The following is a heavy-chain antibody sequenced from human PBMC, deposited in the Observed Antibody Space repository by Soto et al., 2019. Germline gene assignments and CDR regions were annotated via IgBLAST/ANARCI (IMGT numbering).Heavy chain of an antibody. CDR2: ASHPGGT. V-gene: IGHV4-34*01. Sequence: QVQVQQWGAGLLKFSETLSLTCAVNGGSFSGLHWNWIRQPPGKGLEWIGEASHPGGTNYNPSLESRGTISVDRSRNQLSMKLTSVSAADTAVYYCARSRNLDVWGPGTTVIVSS. CDR1: GGSFSGLH. CDR3: ARSRNLDV. J-gene: IGHJ6*02. D-gene: IGHD1-1*01.